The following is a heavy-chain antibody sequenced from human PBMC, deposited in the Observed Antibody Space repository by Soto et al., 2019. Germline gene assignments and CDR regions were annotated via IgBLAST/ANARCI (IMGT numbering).Heavy chain of an antibody. CDR1: GFTFSSYW. V-gene: IGHV3-7*04. CDR2: IKQDGSEK. Sequence: EVQLVESGGGLVQPGGSLRLSCAASGFTFSSYWMSWVRQAPGKGLEWVANIKQDGSEKYYVDSVKGRFTISRDNAKNSLYLQMNSLRAEDTAVYYCARVALEWLQYGDYWGQGTLVTVSS. CDR3: ARVALEWLQYGDY. J-gene: IGHJ4*02. D-gene: IGHD5-12*01.